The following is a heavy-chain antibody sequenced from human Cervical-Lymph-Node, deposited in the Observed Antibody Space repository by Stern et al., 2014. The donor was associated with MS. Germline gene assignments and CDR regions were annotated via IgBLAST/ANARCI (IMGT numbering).Heavy chain of an antibody. Sequence: VQLVESGGGVVQPGRSLRLSCAASGFSFSRYAMHWVRQAPGKGLEWVALIWYDESKPYNADSVTGRFTITRDNYKNTLYLQMNSLRAEDAAVYYCASAYSSSHYYFDYWGQGTLVTVSS. D-gene: IGHD6-13*01. CDR1: GFSFSRYA. V-gene: IGHV3-33*01. J-gene: IGHJ4*02. CDR3: ASAYSSSHYYFDY. CDR2: IWYDESKP.